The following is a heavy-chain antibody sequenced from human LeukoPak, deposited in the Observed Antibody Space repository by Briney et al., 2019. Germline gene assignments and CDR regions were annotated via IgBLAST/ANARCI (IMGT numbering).Heavy chain of an antibody. Sequence: GESLKISCKGAGYSFTSYWIGWVRQMPGKGLEWMGIIYPGDSDTRYSPSFQGQVTISADKSISTAYLQWSSLKASDTAMYYCARHRASASGCSSTSCYPYYYYMDVWGKGTTVTVSS. CDR3: ARHRASASGCSSTSCYPYYYYMDV. J-gene: IGHJ6*03. CDR2: IYPGDSDT. V-gene: IGHV5-51*01. CDR1: GYSFTSYW. D-gene: IGHD2-2*01.